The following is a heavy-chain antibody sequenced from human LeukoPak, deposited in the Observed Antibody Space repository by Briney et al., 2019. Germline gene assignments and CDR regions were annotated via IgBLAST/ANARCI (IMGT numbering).Heavy chain of an antibody. V-gene: IGHV4-59*08. CDR3: ARHKYSSGWPPEGAFDI. CDR1: GGSISSYH. CDR2: IYYSGTT. Sequence: SETLSLTCTVSGGSISSYHWSWIRQPPGKGLEWIGYIYYSGTTNYNPSLKSRLTISVDTSKNQFSLKLSSVTAADTAVYYCARHKYSSGWPPEGAFDIWGQGTMVTVSS. J-gene: IGHJ3*02. D-gene: IGHD6-19*01.